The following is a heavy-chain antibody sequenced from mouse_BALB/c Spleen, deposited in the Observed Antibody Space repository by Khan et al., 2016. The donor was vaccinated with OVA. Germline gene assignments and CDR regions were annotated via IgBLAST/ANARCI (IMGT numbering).Heavy chain of an antibody. CDR1: GYAFTNYL. D-gene: IGHD2-14*01. Sequence: QVQLQQSGAELVRPGTSVKVSCKASGYAFTNYLIEWVKQRPGQGLEWIGLINPGSGGTNYNEKFTGKATLTADKSSSTAYMQLSSLTSDDSAVYCCARQGANRGWFAYWGQGTLVTVSA. J-gene: IGHJ3*01. CDR2: INPGSGGT. CDR3: ARQGANRGWFAY. V-gene: IGHV1-54*01.